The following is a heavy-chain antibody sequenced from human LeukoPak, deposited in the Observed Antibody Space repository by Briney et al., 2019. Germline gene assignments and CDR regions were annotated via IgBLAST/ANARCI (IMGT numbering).Heavy chain of an antibody. CDR2: IYYSGST. Sequence: SETLSLTCTVSGGSISSYYWSWIRQPPGKGLEWIGYIYYSGSTNYNPSLKSRVTISVDTFKNQFSLKLSSVTAADTAVYYCARLTGITIFGVVIANYFDYWGQGTLVTVSS. J-gene: IGHJ4*02. CDR3: ARLTGITIFGVVIANYFDY. CDR1: GGSISSYY. V-gene: IGHV4-59*08. D-gene: IGHD3-3*01.